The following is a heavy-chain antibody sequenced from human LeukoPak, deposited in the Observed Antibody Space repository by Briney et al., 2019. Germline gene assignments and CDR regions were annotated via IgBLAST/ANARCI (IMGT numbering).Heavy chain of an antibody. CDR2: INHSGST. V-gene: IGHV4-34*01. D-gene: IGHD2-2*01. J-gene: IGHJ4*02. CDR1: GGSFSGYY. Sequence: SETLSLTCAVYGGSFSGYYWSWIRQPPGKGLEWIGEINHSGSTNYNPSLKCRVTISVATSKNQFSLKLSSVTAADTAVYYCARGRYQLLRGRDYFDYWGQGTLVTVSS. CDR3: ARGRYQLLRGRDYFDY.